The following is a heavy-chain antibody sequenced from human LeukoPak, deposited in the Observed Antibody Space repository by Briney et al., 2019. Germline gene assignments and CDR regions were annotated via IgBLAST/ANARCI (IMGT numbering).Heavy chain of an antibody. Sequence: PGGSLRLSCAAAGFTFTNYGMHWVRQAPGKGLEWVSYISSSSSTIYYADSVKGRFTISRDNAKNSLYLQINSLRAEDTAVYYCARDSSSWSFYYFDYWGQGTLVTVSS. CDR1: GFTFTNYG. CDR2: ISSSSSTI. V-gene: IGHV3-48*04. D-gene: IGHD6-13*01. CDR3: ARDSSSWSFYYFDY. J-gene: IGHJ4*02.